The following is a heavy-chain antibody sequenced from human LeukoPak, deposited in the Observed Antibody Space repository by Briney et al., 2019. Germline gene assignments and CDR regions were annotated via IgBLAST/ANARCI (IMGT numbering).Heavy chain of an antibody. J-gene: IGHJ4*02. D-gene: IGHD6-13*01. Sequence: PGGSLRLSCAASGFTFSSYGMHWVRQAPGKGLEWVAVISYDGSNKYYADSVKGRFTISRDNSKNTLYLQMNSLRAEDTAVYYCAKDAGIAAAGDPFDYWGQGTLVTVSS. CDR2: ISYDGSNK. CDR3: AKDAGIAAAGDPFDY. CDR1: GFTFSSYG. V-gene: IGHV3-30*18.